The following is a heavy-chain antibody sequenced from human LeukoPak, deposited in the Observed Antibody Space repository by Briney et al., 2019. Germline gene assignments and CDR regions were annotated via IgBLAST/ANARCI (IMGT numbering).Heavy chain of an antibody. Sequence: GESLKISCKGSGYSFSTYWIGWVRQMPGKGLEWMGIIYPGDSDTRYSPSFQGQVTISADKSISTTYLPWSSLKASDTAMYYCARSSVGSGSYYAPFDPWGQGTLVTVSS. CDR1: GYSFSTYW. CDR3: ARSSVGSGSYYAPFDP. V-gene: IGHV5-51*01. J-gene: IGHJ5*02. D-gene: IGHD3-10*01. CDR2: IYPGDSDT.